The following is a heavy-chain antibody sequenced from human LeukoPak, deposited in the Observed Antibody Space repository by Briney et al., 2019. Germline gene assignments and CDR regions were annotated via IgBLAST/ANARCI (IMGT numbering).Heavy chain of an antibody. D-gene: IGHD4-11*01. CDR2: ISYDGSNK. Sequence: GGSLRLSCAASGFTFSSYGMHWVRQAPGKGLEWVAVISYDGSNKYYADSVKGRFTISRDNAKNSLYLRMNSLRAEDTAVYYCARGRTSGGMTTDIDYWGQGTLVTVSS. J-gene: IGHJ4*02. V-gene: IGHV3-30*03. CDR1: GFTFSSYG. CDR3: ARGRTSGGMTTDIDY.